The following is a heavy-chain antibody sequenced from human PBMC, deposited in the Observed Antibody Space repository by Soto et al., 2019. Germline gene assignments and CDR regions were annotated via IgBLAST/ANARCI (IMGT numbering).Heavy chain of an antibody. V-gene: IGHV5-10-1*01. D-gene: IGHD6-6*01. CDR1: GYSFTSDW. J-gene: IGHJ6*02. CDR2: IDPSDSYT. Sequence: GESLKISCNGSGYSFTSDWISWVRQMPGKGLEWMGRIDPSDSYTNYSPSFQGHVTISADKSISTAYLQWSSLKASDTAMYYCARQGLDYYGMDVWGQGTTVTVSS. CDR3: ARQGLDYYGMDV.